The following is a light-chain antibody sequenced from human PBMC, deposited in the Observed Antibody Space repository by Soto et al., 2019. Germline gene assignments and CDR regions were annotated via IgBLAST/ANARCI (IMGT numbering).Light chain of an antibody. V-gene: IGKV3-20*01. CDR1: QSVNSNY. CDR2: GAS. CDR3: QQYDSSPPT. Sequence: EIVLTQSPGTLSLSPGERATLSCRASQSVNSNYLAWYQRKPGQATRLLIYGASNRATDIPYRFSASGSGTDFTLTITRLEQEDFVVYYCQQYDSSPPTFGQGTKVEIK. J-gene: IGKJ1*01.